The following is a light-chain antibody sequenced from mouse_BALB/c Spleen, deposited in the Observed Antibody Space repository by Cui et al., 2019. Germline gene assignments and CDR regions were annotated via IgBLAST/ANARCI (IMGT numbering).Light chain of an antibody. CDR3: QQSNSWPTT. CDR1: QSIGTS. V-gene: IGKV5-48*01. CDR2: YAS. Sequence: DNFLTHFPSILSVSPGERVSFSCRASQSIGTSIHWYQQRTNGSPRLLIKYASESISGIPSRFSGSGSGTDFTLSINSVESEDIADYYCQQSNSWPTTFGAGTKLELK. J-gene: IGKJ5*01.